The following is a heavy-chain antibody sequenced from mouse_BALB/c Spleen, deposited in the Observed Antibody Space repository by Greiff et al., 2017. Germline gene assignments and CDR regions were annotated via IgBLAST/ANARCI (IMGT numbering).Heavy chain of an antibody. J-gene: IGHJ2*01. Sequence: VQLQQSGPELVKPGASVKMSCKASGYTFTSYVMHWVKQKPGQGLEWIGYINPYNDGTKYNEKFKGKATLTSDKSSSTAYMELSSLTSEDSAVYYCARGSYYGSRTLCYFDYWGQGTTLTVSS. D-gene: IGHD1-1*01. CDR3: ARGSYYGSRTLCYFDY. CDR1: GYTFTSYV. V-gene: IGHV1-14*01. CDR2: INPYNDGT.